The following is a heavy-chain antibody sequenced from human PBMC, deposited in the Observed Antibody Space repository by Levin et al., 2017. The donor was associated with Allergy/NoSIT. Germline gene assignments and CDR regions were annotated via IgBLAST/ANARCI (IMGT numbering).Heavy chain of an antibody. CDR1: GFTFTYS. Sequence: PGGSLRLSCEASGFTFTYSMNWVRQAPGKGLEWVSSISSNSNYMYYADSVKGRFTISRDNAKNSLYLQMNSLRDEDTAIYYCARDRYYYDSSGYSYGFSAFDYRGQGTLVTVSS. V-gene: IGHV3-21*01. CDR2: ISSNSNYM. D-gene: IGHD3-22*01. CDR3: ARDRYYYDSSGYSYGFSAFDY. J-gene: IGHJ4*02.